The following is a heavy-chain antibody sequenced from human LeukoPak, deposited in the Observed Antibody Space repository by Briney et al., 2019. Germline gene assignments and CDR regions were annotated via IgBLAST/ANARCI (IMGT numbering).Heavy chain of an antibody. Sequence: PSETLSLTCTVSGGSISSSSYYWGWIRQPPGKGLEWIGSIYYSGSTYYNPSLKSRVTISVDTSKNQFSLKLSSVTAADTAVYYCARLLSNYVDFDYWGQGTLVTVPS. D-gene: IGHD4-11*01. CDR2: IYYSGST. J-gene: IGHJ4*02. CDR1: GGSISSSSYY. CDR3: ARLLSNYVDFDY. V-gene: IGHV4-39*01.